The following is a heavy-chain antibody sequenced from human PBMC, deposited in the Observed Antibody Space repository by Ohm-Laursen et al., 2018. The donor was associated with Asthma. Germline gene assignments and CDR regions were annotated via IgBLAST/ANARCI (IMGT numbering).Heavy chain of an antibody. Sequence: TLSLTCTASGGSIYSGGYYWSWIRQHPGKGLEWIGYIYHSGSTYYNPSLKSRVSMSVDISKNQLSLKLSSVTAADTAVYYCAREAYSGGFYNGMDVWGQGTTVTISS. D-gene: IGHD2-21*01. CDR3: AREAYSGGFYNGMDV. V-gene: IGHV4-31*03. CDR1: GGSIYSGGYY. CDR2: IYHSGST. J-gene: IGHJ6*02.